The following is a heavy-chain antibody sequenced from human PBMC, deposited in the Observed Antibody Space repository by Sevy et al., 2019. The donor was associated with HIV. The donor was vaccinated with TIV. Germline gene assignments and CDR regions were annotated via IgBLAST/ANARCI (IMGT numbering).Heavy chain of an antibody. CDR3: ITDPGYRGYDEEVINYYYYGMDV. Sequence: GGSLRLSCAASGFTFSSAWMSWVRLAPGKGLEWVGRIKSKTDGGTIDYAEPVKGRFTISREDSKNTLYLQMNSLKTEETAVYYCITDPGYRGYDEEVINYYYYGMDVWGQGTTVTVSS. CDR1: GFTFSSAW. D-gene: IGHD5-12*01. V-gene: IGHV3-15*01. CDR2: IKSKTDGGTI. J-gene: IGHJ6*02.